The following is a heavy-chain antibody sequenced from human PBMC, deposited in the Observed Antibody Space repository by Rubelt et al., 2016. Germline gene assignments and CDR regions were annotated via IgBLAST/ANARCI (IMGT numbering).Heavy chain of an antibody. CDR2: GST. D-gene: IGHD5-24*01. V-gene: IGHV4-34*01. J-gene: IGHJ5*02. Sequence: GSTNYNPSLKSRVTISIDTSKNQFSLKLSSVTAADTAVYYCARGLGRDGYNYNWFDPWGQGTLVTVSS. CDR3: ARGLGRDGYNYNWFDP.